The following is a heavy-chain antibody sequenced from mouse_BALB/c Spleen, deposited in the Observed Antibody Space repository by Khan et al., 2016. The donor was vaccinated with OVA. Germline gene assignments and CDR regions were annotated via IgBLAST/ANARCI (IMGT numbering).Heavy chain of an antibody. CDR2: IWSGGST. Sequence: VKLLESGPGLVQPSQSLSITCSVSGFSLINYDVHWIRQSPGKGLEWLGVIWSGGSTDSNAAFISRLSISKDNSKSQVFFKMNSLQADDTAIYYCATYYRYVMDYWGQGTSVTVSS. CDR3: ATYYRYVMDY. D-gene: IGHD2-14*01. V-gene: IGHV2-2*01. CDR1: GFSLINYD. J-gene: IGHJ4*01.